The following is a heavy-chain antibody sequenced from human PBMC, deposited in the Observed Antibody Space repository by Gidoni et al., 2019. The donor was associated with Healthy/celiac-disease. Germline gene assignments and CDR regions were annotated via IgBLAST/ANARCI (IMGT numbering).Heavy chain of an antibody. V-gene: IGHV4-59*08. CDR3: ARTRTTDPDDAFDI. CDR2: LYYSGST. J-gene: IGHJ3*02. CDR1: GGSISSYY. Sequence: QVQLQESGPGLVKPSETLSITCTVAGGSISSYYWSWIRQPPGKGLEWIGYLYYSGSTNYNPSLKSRVTISVDTSKNQFSLKLSSVTAADTAVYYCARTRTTDPDDAFDIWGQGTMVTVSS. D-gene: IGHD1-1*01.